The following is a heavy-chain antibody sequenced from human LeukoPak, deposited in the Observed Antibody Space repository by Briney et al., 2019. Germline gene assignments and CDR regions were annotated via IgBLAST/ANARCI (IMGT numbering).Heavy chain of an antibody. CDR1: GGTFSRYA. V-gene: IGHV1-69*13. CDR3: ARGTMTTTLEHWCDP. J-gene: IGHJ5*02. CDR2: IIPIFGTA. D-gene: IGHD4-17*01. Sequence: SVKVSCKASGGTFSRYAISWVRQAPGQELEWMGGIIPIFGTANYAQKFQGRVTITADESTSTAYMELSSLRSEDTAVYYCARGTMTTTLEHWCDPWGQGTLVTVSS.